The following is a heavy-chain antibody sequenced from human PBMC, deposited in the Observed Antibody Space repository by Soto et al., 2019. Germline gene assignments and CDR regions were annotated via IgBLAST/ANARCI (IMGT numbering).Heavy chain of an antibody. CDR1: GFTFDDYA. J-gene: IGHJ4*02. Sequence: GGSLRLSCAASGFTFDDYAMHWVRQAPGKGLEWVSGISWNSGSIGYADSVKGRFTISRDNAKNSLYLQMNSLRAEDTALYYCAKDSGTFTNSYYFDYWGQGTLVTISS. D-gene: IGHD1-1*01. V-gene: IGHV3-9*01. CDR3: AKDSGTFTNSYYFDY. CDR2: ISWNSGSI.